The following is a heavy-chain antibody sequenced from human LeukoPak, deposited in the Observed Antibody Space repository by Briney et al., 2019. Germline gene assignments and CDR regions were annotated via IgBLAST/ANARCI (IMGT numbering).Heavy chain of an antibody. Sequence: GGSLRLSCAASGFTFSNFWMGWVRQAPGKGLEWVSYISSSSSTIYYADSVKGRFTISRDNAKNSLYLQMNSLRAEDTAVYYCATSYGDPYYYYGMDVWGQGTTVTVSS. D-gene: IGHD4-17*01. J-gene: IGHJ6*02. CDR3: ATSYGDPYYYYGMDV. V-gene: IGHV3-48*01. CDR1: GFTFSNFW. CDR2: ISSSSSTI.